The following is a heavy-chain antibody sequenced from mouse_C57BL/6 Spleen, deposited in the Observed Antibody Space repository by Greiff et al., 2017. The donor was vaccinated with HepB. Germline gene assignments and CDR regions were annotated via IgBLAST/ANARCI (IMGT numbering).Heavy chain of an antibody. D-gene: IGHD1-1*01. CDR1: GFTFSDYG. CDR2: ISSGSSTI. Sequence: EVQGVESGGGLVKPGGSLKLSCAASGFTFSDYGMHWVRQAPEKGLEWVAYISSGSSTIYYADTVKGRFTISRDNAKNTLFLQMTSLRSEDTAMYYCTRSHYGSRVYWYFDVWGTGTTVTVSS. CDR3: TRSHYGSRVYWYFDV. V-gene: IGHV5-17*01. J-gene: IGHJ1*03.